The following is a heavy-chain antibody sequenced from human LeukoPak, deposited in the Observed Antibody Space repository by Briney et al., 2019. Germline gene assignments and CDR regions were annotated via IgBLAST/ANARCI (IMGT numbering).Heavy chain of an antibody. J-gene: IGHJ4*02. V-gene: IGHV3-11*01. CDR2: ISSSGSTI. CDR1: GFTFSDYY. CDR3: ARDGRAGPNYFDY. Sequence: GGSLRLSCAASGFTFSDYYMRWIRQAPGKGLEWVSYISSSGSTIYYADSVKGRFTISRDNAKNSLYLQMNSLRAEDTAVYYCARDGRAGPNYFDYWGQGTLVTVSS. D-gene: IGHD6-19*01.